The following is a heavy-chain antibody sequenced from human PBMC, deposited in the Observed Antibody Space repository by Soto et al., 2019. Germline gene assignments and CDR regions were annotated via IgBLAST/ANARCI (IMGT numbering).Heavy chain of an antibody. CDR3: ARCFTIFDPLYYYMDV. J-gene: IGHJ6*03. D-gene: IGHD3-3*01. CDR1: GGSFSGYY. V-gene: IGHV4-34*01. CDR2: INHSGST. Sequence: SETLSLTCAVYGGSFSGYYWSWIRQPPGKGLEWIGEINHSGSTNYNPSLKSRVTISVDTSKNQFSLKLSSVTAADTAVYYCARCFTIFDPLYYYMDVWGKGTTVTVSS.